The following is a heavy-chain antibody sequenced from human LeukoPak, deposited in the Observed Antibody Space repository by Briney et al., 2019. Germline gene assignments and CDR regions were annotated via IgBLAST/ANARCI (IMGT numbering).Heavy chain of an antibody. Sequence: PGGSLRPSCAASGFTFSSYSMNWVRQAPGKGLEWVSSISSSSYIYYADSVKGRFTISRDNAKNSLYLQMNSLRAEDTAVYYCATNWAYYYYYMDVWGKGTTVTVSS. CDR3: ATNWAYYYYYMDV. CDR1: GFTFSSYS. CDR2: ISSSSYI. V-gene: IGHV3-21*01. D-gene: IGHD3-16*01. J-gene: IGHJ6*03.